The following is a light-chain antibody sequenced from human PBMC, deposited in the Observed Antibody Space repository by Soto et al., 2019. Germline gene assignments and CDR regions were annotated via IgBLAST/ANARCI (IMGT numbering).Light chain of an antibody. Sequence: QSVLTQQTSASGTPGQRVTIFCSGSSSDIGSNYVYWYQQLPGTAPKLLIYRNNQRPSGVPDRFSGSKSGTSASLAIGGLRSEDEANYYCAAWDDCLSGRVFETGTKVTVL. V-gene: IGLV1-47*01. CDR3: AAWDDCLSGRV. CDR2: RNN. CDR1: SSDIGSNY. J-gene: IGLJ1*01.